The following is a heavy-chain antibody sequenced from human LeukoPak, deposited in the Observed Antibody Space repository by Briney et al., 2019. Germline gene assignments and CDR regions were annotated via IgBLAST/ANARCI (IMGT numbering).Heavy chain of an antibody. CDR3: AKGGGVVMYYYYMDV. Sequence: GGSLRLSCAASGFTFSSYGMHWVRQAPGKGLEWVAFVRSDGGIKYYADSVKGRFTISRDNSKNMLYLQMISLRAEDTAVYYCAKGGGVVMYYYYMDVWGKGTTVTVSS. V-gene: IGHV3-30*02. J-gene: IGHJ6*03. CDR1: GFTFSSYG. CDR2: VRSDGGIK. D-gene: IGHD3-3*01.